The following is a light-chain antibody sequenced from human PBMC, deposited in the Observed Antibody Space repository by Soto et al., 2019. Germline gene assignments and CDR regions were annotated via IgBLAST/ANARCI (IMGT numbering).Light chain of an antibody. CDR3: QQYNNWLKWT. J-gene: IGKJ1*01. CDR1: QSISSN. CDR2: DTS. V-gene: IGKV3-15*01. Sequence: EIVMTQSQATLSVSPGERATLSCRASQSISSNLAWYQQKPGQGPRLLIFDTSTRATGIPARFSGSGSGTDFTLTISSLQSEDFAVYYCQQYNNWLKWTFGQGTKVEIK.